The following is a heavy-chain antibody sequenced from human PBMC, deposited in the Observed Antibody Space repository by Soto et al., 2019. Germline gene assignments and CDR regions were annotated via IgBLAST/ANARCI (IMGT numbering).Heavy chain of an antibody. CDR1: GGTFSTYT. J-gene: IGHJ4*02. CDR2: VIPIFSAS. V-gene: IGHV1-69*12. Sequence: QVQLVQSGAEVKKPGSSVTVSCKASGGTFSTYTISWVRQAPGQGLEWIGGVIPIFSASNYAQKFQGRVTITADESTSTAYMELSSLRSEDTAVYYCARDRDSRGPIFAYWGQGTLVTVSS. D-gene: IGHD3-22*01. CDR3: ARDRDSRGPIFAY.